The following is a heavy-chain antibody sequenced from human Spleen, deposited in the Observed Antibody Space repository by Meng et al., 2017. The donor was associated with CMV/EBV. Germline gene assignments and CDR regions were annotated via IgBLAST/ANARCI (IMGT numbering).Heavy chain of an antibody. CDR3: VKEEEEVVISTDPYNWFDP. V-gene: IGHV1-69*08. CDR1: GGAFSTYT. CDR2: IIRILGET. D-gene: IGHD2-21*01. Sequence: SVKVSCKASGGAFSTYTINWLRQAPGQGLEWMGRIIRILGETTYAQKFQGRVTITADKSTSTVYMELSSLRSEDTAVYYCVKEEEEVVISTDPYNWFDPWGQGTLVTVSS. J-gene: IGHJ5*02.